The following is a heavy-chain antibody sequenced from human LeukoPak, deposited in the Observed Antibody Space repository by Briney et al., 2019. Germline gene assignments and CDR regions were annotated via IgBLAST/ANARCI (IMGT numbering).Heavy chain of an antibody. V-gene: IGHV1-2*02. CDR1: GYTFSDYY. J-gene: IGHJ5*02. D-gene: IGHD5-12*01. CDR2: INPDSGGT. Sequence: ASVKVSCKASGYTFSDYYIHWVRQAPGQGLEWMGWINPDSGGTNYAQKFQGRVTMTRDTSLTTVYMELSRLRSDDTAVFYCTREARAGNWFDPWGQGTRVSVSP. CDR3: TREARAGNWFDP.